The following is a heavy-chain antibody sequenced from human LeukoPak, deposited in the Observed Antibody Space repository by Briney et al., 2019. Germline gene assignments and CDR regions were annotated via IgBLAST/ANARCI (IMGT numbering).Heavy chain of an antibody. Sequence: GASVKVSCKASGYTFTSYDINWVRQATGQGLEWMGWMNPNSGNTGYAQKFQGRVTMTRNTSISTAYMELSSLRSEDTAVYYCARGAGGAAAGTSNWFDPWGQGTLVTVSS. CDR3: ARGAGGAAAGTSNWFDP. CDR1: GYTFTSYD. V-gene: IGHV1-8*01. J-gene: IGHJ5*02. CDR2: MNPNSGNT. D-gene: IGHD6-13*01.